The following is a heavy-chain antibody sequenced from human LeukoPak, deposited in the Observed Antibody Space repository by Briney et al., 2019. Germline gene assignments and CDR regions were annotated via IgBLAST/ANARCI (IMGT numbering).Heavy chain of an antibody. V-gene: IGHV3-48*04. CDR3: ARDYNYAFDY. J-gene: IGHJ4*02. Sequence: PGGSLRLSCAASGFTFSVYSMNWVRQAPGKGLEWLSYISGSGSVMYYANSLKGRFTISRDSAKNSLYLQMSSLRAEDTAVYYCARDYNYAFDYWGQGILVTVSS. D-gene: IGHD5-18*01. CDR2: ISGSGSVM. CDR1: GFTFSVYS.